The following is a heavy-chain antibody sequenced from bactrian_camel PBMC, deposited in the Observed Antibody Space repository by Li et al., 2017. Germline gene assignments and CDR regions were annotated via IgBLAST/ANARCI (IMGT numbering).Heavy chain of an antibody. D-gene: IGHD6*01. V-gene: IGHV3S42*01. CDR3: AADALWVVAGRCADDFGY. CDR2: IRRNGDNT. CDR1: GFAVSSSA. J-gene: IGHJ6*01. Sequence: VQLVESGGGLVRPGGSLSLACAVSGFAVSSSAMRWVRQTQGKGLEWVSTIRRNGDNTMYANSVKGRFIISKDNAKNTLYLQMNSLKPEDTAMYYCAADALWVVAGRCADDFGYWGQGTQVTVS.